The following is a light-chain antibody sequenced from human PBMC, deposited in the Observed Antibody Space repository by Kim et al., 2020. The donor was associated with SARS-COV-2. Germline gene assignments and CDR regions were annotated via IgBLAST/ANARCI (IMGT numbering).Light chain of an antibody. CDR1: QGISKD. Sequence: SASVGDRVTITCRVSQGISKDLAWYQQKPGNAPKLLIFAASALQSGVPTRFSGSGSGTDFTLTISSLQPEDVATYYCQKYNGAPWTFGQGTKLEI. J-gene: IGKJ1*01. CDR3: QKYNGAPWT. V-gene: IGKV1-27*01. CDR2: AAS.